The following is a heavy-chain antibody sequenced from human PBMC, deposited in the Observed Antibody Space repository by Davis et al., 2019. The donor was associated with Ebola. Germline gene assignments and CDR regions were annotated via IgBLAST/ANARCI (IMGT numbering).Heavy chain of an antibody. CDR1: GYRFTTYG. J-gene: IGHJ3*01. V-gene: IGHV7-4-1*04. CDR3: ATLPDV. CDR2: INTNTGKP. Sequence: AASVKVSCKASGYRFTTYGMHWVRQAPGQGLEWMGWINTNTGKPTYAKGFTGRFVFSLDTTVNMAYLLINSLKTEDAAVYYCATLPDVWGQGTMVTVSS.